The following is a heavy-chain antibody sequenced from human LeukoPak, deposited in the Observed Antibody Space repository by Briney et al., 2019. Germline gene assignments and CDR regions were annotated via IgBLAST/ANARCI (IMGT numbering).Heavy chain of an antibody. CDR3: ARVAVWELLVMAFDI. Sequence: ASVKVSCKASGYTFTGYYMHWVRQAPGQGLEWMGWINPNSGGTNYAQKFQGRVTMTRDTSISTAYMELSRLRSDDTAVYYCARVAVWELLVMAFDIWGQGTMVTVSS. D-gene: IGHD1-26*01. V-gene: IGHV1-2*02. J-gene: IGHJ3*02. CDR1: GYTFTGYY. CDR2: INPNSGGT.